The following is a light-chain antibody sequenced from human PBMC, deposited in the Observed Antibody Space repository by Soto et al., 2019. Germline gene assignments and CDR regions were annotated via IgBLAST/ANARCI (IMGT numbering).Light chain of an antibody. CDR3: SSHRSDSTPFV. V-gene: IGLV2-14*01. CDR1: SSDIGFYNF. Sequence: QSVLTQPASVSGSPGQSITISCTGTSSDIGFYNFVSWYQHHPGEAPKLIIYEVRHRPSGVSNRFSGSKSGNTASLTISGLQAEDEADYYCSSHRSDSTPFVFGTGTKVTVL. CDR2: EVR. J-gene: IGLJ1*01.